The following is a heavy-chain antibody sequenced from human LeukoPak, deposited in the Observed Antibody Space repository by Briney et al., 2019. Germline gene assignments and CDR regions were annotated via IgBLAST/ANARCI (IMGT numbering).Heavy chain of an antibody. CDR3: AREGSYYDFWSGYSTGYYFDY. Sequence: PGGSLRLSCAASGFTFSSYSMNWVRQAPGKGLERVSYISSSSSTIYYADSVKGRFTISRDNAKNSLYLQMNSLRAEDTAVYYCAREGSYYDFWSGYSTGYYFDYWGQGTLVTVSS. CDR2: ISSSSSTI. D-gene: IGHD3-3*01. J-gene: IGHJ4*02. V-gene: IGHV3-48*04. CDR1: GFTFSSYS.